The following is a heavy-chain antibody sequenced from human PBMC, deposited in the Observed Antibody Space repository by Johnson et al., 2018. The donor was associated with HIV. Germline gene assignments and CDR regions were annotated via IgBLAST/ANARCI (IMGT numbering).Heavy chain of an antibody. D-gene: IGHD6-13*01. CDR3: ARERARQELGLDGAFDI. V-gene: IGHV3-30*04. J-gene: IGHJ3*02. CDR2: ISFDGSNK. CDR1: GFTLSKYA. Sequence: QVQLVESGGGVVQPGRSLRLSCAAYGFTLSKYAMHWVRQAPGKGLEWVAVISFDGSNKYNADSVKGRFIISRDNSQNTLSLQMHSLRAEDTAVYYCARERARQELGLDGAFDIWGQGTTVSVS.